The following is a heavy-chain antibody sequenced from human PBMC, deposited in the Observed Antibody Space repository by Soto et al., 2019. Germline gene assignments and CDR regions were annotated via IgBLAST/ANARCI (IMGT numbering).Heavy chain of an antibody. CDR1: GFTFTSFD. CDR2: ISNGGDRT. V-gene: IGHV3-23*01. D-gene: IGHD3-16*01. J-gene: IGHJ4*02. CDR3: AKGGGWSAIIDY. Sequence: GSLRLSCAASGFTFTSFDMCWVRQAPGKGLEWVSGISNGGDRTYYADSVKGRFTISRDTSKNTLYLQMNSLRAEDTAVYYCAKGGGWSAIIDYWGQGSLVTVSS.